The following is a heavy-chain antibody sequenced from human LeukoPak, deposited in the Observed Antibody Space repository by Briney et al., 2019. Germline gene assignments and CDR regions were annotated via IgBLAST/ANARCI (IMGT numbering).Heavy chain of an antibody. CDR2: IYYSGST. V-gene: IGHV4-59*01. CDR3: AGVAAGKGYPFDY. CDR1: GGSISSYY. Sequence: SSETLSLTCTVSGGSISSYYWSWIRQPPGKGLEWIGYIYYSGSTNYNPSLKSRVTISVDTSKNQFSLKLSSVTAADTAVYYCAGVAAGKGYPFDYWGQGTLVTVSS. J-gene: IGHJ4*02. D-gene: IGHD2-15*01.